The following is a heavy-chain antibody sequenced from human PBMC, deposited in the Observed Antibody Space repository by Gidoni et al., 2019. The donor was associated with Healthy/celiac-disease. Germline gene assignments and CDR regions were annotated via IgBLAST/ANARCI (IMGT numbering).Heavy chain of an antibody. CDR1: GFILGDYA. CDR2: IRSKAYGGTT. V-gene: IGHV3-49*04. D-gene: IGHD6-19*01. J-gene: IGHJ6*02. Sequence: EVQLVESGGGLVQPGRSLSISCTGSGFILGDYAMSWVRQAPGSGLEWVGFIRSKAYGGTTECAAAVKGRFTISRDDSKSIAYLQMNSLKTEDTAVYYCTRVLYDIAVVLGGRYGMDVWGQGTTVTVSS. CDR3: TRVLYDIAVVLGGRYGMDV.